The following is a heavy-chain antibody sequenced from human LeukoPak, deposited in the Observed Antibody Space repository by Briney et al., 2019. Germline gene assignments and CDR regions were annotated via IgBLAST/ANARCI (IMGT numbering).Heavy chain of an antibody. V-gene: IGHV4-34*01. CDR2: INQSGTT. CDR3: SRGRRLFSGSCSSPNCYQTDAFDI. J-gene: IGHJ3*02. Sequence: SETLSLTCGVYGGSFSGYYWSWIRQSPEKGLEWIGGINQSGTTNYNPSLKSRVIISVDTSKNQFSLKVTSVTAADTAVYYCSRGRRLFSGSCSSPNCYQTDAFDIWGQGTMVTVSS. D-gene: IGHD2-2*01. CDR1: GGSFSGYY.